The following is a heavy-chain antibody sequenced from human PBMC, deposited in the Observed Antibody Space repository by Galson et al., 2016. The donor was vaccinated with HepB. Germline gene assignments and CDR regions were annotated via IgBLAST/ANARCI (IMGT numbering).Heavy chain of an antibody. CDR2: TSFSGTST. V-gene: IGHV3-23*01. J-gene: IGHJ4*02. CDR3: AKDLYDIWSGHSPGYFFDS. D-gene: IGHD3-3*01. CDR1: GFTFNNYA. Sequence: SLRLSCATSGFTFNNYAMSWVRQAPGKGLEWVSGTSFSGTSTYYADSVKGRFTISRDNSNNTMYLQMNSLRAADTARYYCAKDLYDIWSGHSPGYFFDSWGQGTLVTVSS.